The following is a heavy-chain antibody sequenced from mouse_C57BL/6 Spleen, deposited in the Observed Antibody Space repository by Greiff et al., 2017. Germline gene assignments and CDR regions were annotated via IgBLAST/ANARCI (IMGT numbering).Heavy chain of an antibody. V-gene: IGHV1-54*01. CDR3: ARRYYGSRGYFDV. CDR2: LNPGSGGT. J-gene: IGHJ1*03. CDR1: GYAFTNYL. Sequence: QVQLQQSGAELVRPGTSVKVSCKASGYAFTNYLIEWVKQRPGQGLEWIGVLNPGSGGTNYNEKFKGKATLTADKSSSTAYMQLSSLTSEDSAVYFWARRYYGSRGYFDVWGTGTTVTVSS. D-gene: IGHD1-1*01.